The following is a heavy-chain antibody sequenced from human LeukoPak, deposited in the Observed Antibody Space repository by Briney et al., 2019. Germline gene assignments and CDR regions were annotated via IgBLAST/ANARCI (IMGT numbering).Heavy chain of an antibody. Sequence: SETLSLTCTVSGGSISSYYWSWIRQPPGKGLEWIGSIYHSGSTYYNPSLKSRVTISVDTSKNQFSLKLSSVTAADTAVYYCARGGYCSGGSCYSEELSWFDPWGQGTLVTVSS. CDR2: IYHSGST. V-gene: IGHV4-59*08. J-gene: IGHJ5*02. CDR3: ARGGYCSGGSCYSEELSWFDP. D-gene: IGHD2-15*01. CDR1: GGSISSYY.